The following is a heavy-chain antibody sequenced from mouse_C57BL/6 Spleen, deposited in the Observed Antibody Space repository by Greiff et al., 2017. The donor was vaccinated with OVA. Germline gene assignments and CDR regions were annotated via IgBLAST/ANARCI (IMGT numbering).Heavy chain of an antibody. CDR3: TLDSSGRFAY. V-gene: IGHV14-4*01. CDR1: GFNIKDDY. D-gene: IGHD3-2*02. Sequence: VQLKQSGAELVRPGASVKLSCTASGFNIKDDYMHWVKQRPEQGLEWIGWIDPENGDTEYASKFQGKATITADTSSNTAYLQLSSLTSEDTAVYYCTLDSSGRFAYWGQGTLVTVSA. CDR2: IDPENGDT. J-gene: IGHJ3*01.